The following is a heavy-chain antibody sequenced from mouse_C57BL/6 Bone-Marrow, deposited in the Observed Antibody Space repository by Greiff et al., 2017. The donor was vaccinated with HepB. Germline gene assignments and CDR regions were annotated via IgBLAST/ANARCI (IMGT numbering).Heavy chain of an antibody. D-gene: IGHD1-1*01. V-gene: IGHV1-50*01. CDR3: ATYYGSPWYFDV. CDR1: GYTFTSYW. J-gene: IGHJ1*03. CDR2: IDPSDSYT. Sequence: VKLQESGAELVKPGASVKLSCKASGYTFTSYWMQWVKQRPGQGLEWIGEIDPSDSYTNYNQKFKGKATLTVDTSSSTAYMQLSSLTSEDSAVYYCATYYGSPWYFDVWGTGTTVTVSS.